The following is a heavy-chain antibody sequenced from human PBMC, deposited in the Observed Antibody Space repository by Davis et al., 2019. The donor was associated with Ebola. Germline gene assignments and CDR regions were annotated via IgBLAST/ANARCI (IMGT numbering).Heavy chain of an antibody. J-gene: IGHJ2*01. V-gene: IGHV4-39*01. CDR3: ARRGLGDFWYFDL. Sequence: MPSETLSLTCSVSGDSIISNNYYWGWIRQPPGKGLEWIGSIYYSGTTYYSPSLKSRVTISVDTSKSQFSVKLSSVTAADTALYYCARRGLGDFWYFDLWGRGILVTVSS. CDR1: GDSIISNNYY. D-gene: IGHD3-16*01. CDR2: IYYSGTT.